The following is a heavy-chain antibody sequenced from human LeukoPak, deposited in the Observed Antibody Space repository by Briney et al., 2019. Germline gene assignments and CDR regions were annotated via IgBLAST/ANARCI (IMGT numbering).Heavy chain of an antibody. CDR3: ARLYGSGSSWFDP. D-gene: IGHD3-10*01. Sequence: PSETLSLTCAVSGGSISSGGYSWSWIGQPPGKGLEWIGYIYHSGSTYYTPSLKSRVTISVDRSKNQFSLKLSSVTAADTAVYYCARLYGSGSSWFDPWGQGTLVTVSS. V-gene: IGHV4-30-2*01. CDR1: GGSISSGGYS. J-gene: IGHJ5*02. CDR2: IYHSGST.